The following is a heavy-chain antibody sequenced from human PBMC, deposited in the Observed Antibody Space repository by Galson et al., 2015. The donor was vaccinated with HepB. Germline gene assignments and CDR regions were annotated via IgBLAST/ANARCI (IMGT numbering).Heavy chain of an antibody. J-gene: IGHJ6*01. CDR2: LSGNGGRT. CDR3: VRGDTDGRGNYFATYGMYV. D-gene: IGHD3-10*01. V-gene: IGHV3-23*01. Sequence: SLRLSCAASGFTFSRYGMSWVRQAPGKGLEWVSTLSGNGGRTYYANSVKGRFVISRDNSKKTVSLQMDSLRVEDTAVYHCVRGDTDGRGNYFATYGMYVWGQGTTVIVSS. CDR1: GFTFSRYG.